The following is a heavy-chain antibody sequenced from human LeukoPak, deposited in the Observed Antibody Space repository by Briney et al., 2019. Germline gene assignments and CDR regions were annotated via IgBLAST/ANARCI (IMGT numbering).Heavy chain of an antibody. CDR3: ARDQNGSWGNSAFDI. Sequence: SVKVSCKASGGSFSNYAFSWVRQAPGQGLEWMGRITPIVDIATYIQKFQGRVTITANKFTSTAYMELSSLTSEDTAVYYCARDQNGSWGNSAFDIWGQGTMVTVSS. CDR2: ITPIVDIA. V-gene: IGHV1-69*04. CDR1: GGSFSNYA. J-gene: IGHJ3*02. D-gene: IGHD2/OR15-2a*01.